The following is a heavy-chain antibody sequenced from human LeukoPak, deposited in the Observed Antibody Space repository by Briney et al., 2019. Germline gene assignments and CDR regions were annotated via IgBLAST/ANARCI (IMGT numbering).Heavy chain of an antibody. J-gene: IGHJ4*02. CDR2: ISGSGGST. CDR1: GFTFDDYG. Sequence: QSGGSLRLSCAASGFTFDDYGMSWVRQAPGKGLEWVSAISGSGGSTYYADSVKGRFTISRDNSKNTLYLQMNSLRAEDTAVYYCAKDPEAVAGMADYWGQGTLVTVSS. CDR3: AKDPEAVAGMADY. D-gene: IGHD6-19*01. V-gene: IGHV3-23*01.